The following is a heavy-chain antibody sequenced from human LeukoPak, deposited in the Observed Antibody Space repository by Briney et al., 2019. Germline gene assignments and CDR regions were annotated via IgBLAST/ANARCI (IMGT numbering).Heavy chain of an antibody. J-gene: IGHJ4*02. CDR2: TYYRSKWYT. Sequence: SQTLSLTCAISGDSVSNNNAAWNWIRQSPSRGLEWLGRTYYRSKWYTDSAVSVNSRITINPDTSKNQFSLQLTSVTPEDSAVYYCARRNSGVAVARFDYWGQGTLVTVSS. D-gene: IGHD6-19*01. CDR1: GDSVSNNNAA. V-gene: IGHV6-1*01. CDR3: ARRNSGVAVARFDY.